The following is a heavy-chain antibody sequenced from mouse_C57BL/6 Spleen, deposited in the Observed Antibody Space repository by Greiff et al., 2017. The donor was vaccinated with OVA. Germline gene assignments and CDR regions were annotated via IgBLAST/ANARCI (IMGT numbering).Heavy chain of an antibody. CDR3: ARCGNYGGYAMDY. J-gene: IGHJ4*01. Sequence: EVQLVESGGGLVKPGGSLKLSCAASGFTFSDYGMHWVRQAPEKGLEWVAYISSGSSTIYYADTVKGRFTISRDNAKNTLFLQMTSLRSEDTAMYYCARCGNYGGYAMDYWGQGTSVTVSS. D-gene: IGHD2-1*01. V-gene: IGHV5-17*01. CDR2: ISSGSSTI. CDR1: GFTFSDYG.